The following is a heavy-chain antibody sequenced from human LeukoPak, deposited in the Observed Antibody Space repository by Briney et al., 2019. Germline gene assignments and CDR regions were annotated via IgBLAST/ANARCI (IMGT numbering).Heavy chain of an antibody. D-gene: IGHD3-22*01. V-gene: IGHV4-39*07. CDR3: ARFHSSGYTYYYYYMDV. J-gene: IGHJ6*03. CDR2: IYYSGST. Sequence: SETLSLTCTVSGGSISSSSYYWGWIRQPPGKGLEWIGSIYYSGSTYYNPSLKSRVTISVDTSENQFSLKLSSVTAADTAVYYCARFHSSGYTYYYYYMDVWGKGTTVTVSS. CDR1: GGSISSSSYY.